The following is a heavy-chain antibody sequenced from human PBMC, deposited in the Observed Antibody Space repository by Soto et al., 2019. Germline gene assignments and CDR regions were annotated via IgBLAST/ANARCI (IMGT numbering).Heavy chain of an antibody. CDR2: ISYDGSNK. V-gene: IGHV3-30*03. J-gene: IGHJ4*02. CDR3: GSSGWYW. CDR1: GFTFSSYG. D-gene: IGHD6-19*01. Sequence: QVQLVESGGGVVQPGRSLRLSCAASGFTFSSYGMHWVRQAPGRGLEWVAVISYDGSNKYYAESVKGRFTMSRDNSQNTLYLQMNSLRAGDTAVYYCGSSGWYWWGQGTLVTASS.